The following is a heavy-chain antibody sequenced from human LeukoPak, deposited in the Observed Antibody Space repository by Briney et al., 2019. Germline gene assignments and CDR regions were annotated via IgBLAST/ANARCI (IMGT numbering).Heavy chain of an antibody. CDR2: ISYDGNNK. CDR3: AKEVTAAGGNFEY. J-gene: IGHJ4*02. D-gene: IGHD6-13*01. V-gene: IGHV3-30*18. CDR1: GFTFSTKS. Sequence: GGSLRLSCAVSGFTFSTKSMNWVRQAPGKGLEWVAVISYDGNNKYYADSVKGRFTISRDNSKSTLYVQMNSLRAEDTAVYYCAKEVTAAGGNFEYWGQGTLVTVSS.